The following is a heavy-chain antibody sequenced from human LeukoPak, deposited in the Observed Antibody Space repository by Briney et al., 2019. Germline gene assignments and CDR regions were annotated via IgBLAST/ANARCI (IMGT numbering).Heavy chain of an antibody. CDR2: FKSGGGGI. V-gene: IGHV3-66*01. D-gene: IGHD4-11*01. Sequence: GSLRLSCAAFGVSVYNNHISWVRQAPGKGLERVSVFKSGGGGIYYADSVKGRFTISRDSSKSSVYLQLNSLRAEDTAVYYCARENDYHFDYWGQGTLVTVSS. CDR3: ARENDYHFDY. J-gene: IGHJ4*02. CDR1: GVSVYNNH.